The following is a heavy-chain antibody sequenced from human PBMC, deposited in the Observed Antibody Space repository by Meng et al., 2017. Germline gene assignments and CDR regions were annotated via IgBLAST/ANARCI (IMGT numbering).Heavy chain of an antibody. CDR1: AGSISSSNW. V-gene: IGHV4-4*02. CDR3: ARALTDGIAAAVPPNYLDS. Sequence: LRVAGAGLLTRMGTVARPCAVSAGSISSSNWSGWFRKPPGKGLEWIGQIYHSGSTNFNPSLKSRVTISVDKSKNHFSLKLSSVTAADTAVYYCARALTDGIAAAVPPNYLDSWGQGTLVTVSS. CDR2: IYHSGST. D-gene: IGHD6-13*01. J-gene: IGHJ4*02.